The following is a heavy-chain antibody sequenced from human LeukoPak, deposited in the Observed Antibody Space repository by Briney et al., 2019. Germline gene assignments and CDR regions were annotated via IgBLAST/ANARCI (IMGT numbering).Heavy chain of an antibody. Sequence: GGSLRLSCAVSGFTFNSFPLSWVRQAPGKGLEWVSYISSSSSTIYYADSVKGRFTISRDNAKNSLYLQMNSLRDEDTAVYYCARSFWTSSGWPPFDYWGQGTLVTVSS. CDR3: ARSFWTSSGWPPFDY. V-gene: IGHV3-48*02. J-gene: IGHJ4*02. CDR1: GFTFNSFP. CDR2: ISSSSSTI. D-gene: IGHD6-19*01.